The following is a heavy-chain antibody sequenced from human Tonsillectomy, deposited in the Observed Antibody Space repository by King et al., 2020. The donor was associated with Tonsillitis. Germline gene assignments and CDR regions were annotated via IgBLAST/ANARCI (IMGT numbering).Heavy chain of an antibody. CDR3: ARDQNYYDSSGYYRGGFDY. Sequence: MQLQESGPGLVKPSETLSLTCTVSGGAISSYYWSWIRQPPGKGLEWIGYIHYRGSTNYNPSLKSRVTISVETSKNQFPLKLSSVTAADTAVYYCARDQNYYDSSGYYRGGFDYWGQGTLVPSPQ. J-gene: IGHJ4*02. V-gene: IGHV4-59*01. CDR2: IHYRGST. D-gene: IGHD3-22*01. CDR1: GGAISSYY.